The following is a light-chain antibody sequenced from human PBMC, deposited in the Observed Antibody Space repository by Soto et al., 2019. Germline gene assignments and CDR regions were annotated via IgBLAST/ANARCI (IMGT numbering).Light chain of an antibody. J-gene: IGKJ4*01. CDR1: QGISSY. CDR2: AAS. Sequence: DIQLTQSPSFLSASVGDRVTITCRASQGISSYLAWYQQKPGKAPKLLIYAASTLQSGVPSGFSGSGSGTDFTLTISSLQPEDFAVYYCEQYNNWPHAFGGGTKVDI. CDR3: EQYNNWPHA. V-gene: IGKV1-9*01.